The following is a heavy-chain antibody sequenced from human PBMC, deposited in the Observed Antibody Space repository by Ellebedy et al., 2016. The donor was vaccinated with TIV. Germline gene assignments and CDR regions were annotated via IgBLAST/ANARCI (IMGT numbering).Heavy chain of an antibody. V-gene: IGHV3-11*04. CDR3: ARNRHVDRGDCLDH. CDR1: GFTFSDYY. Sequence: GESLKISCAASGFTFSDYYMSWIRQAPGKGLGWVSYISSRGSTIYYADSVKGRFTISSNNSKNTLYLQMNNVGAEDTAVFYCARNRHVDRGDCLDHWGQGTLVTVSS. J-gene: IGHJ4*02. CDR2: ISSRGSTI. D-gene: IGHD2-21*02.